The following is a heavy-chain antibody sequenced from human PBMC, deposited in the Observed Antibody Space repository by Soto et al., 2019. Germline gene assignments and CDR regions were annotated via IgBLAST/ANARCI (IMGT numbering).Heavy chain of an antibody. J-gene: IGHJ6*02. CDR3: ARHYYYANHYYYAMDV. CDR2: IYHDGST. V-gene: IGHV4-4*02. CDR1: GGSISSSNW. D-gene: IGHD3-22*01. Sequence: QVQLQESGPGLVKPSGTLSLTCGVSGGSISSSNWWSWVRQAPGKGLEWIGEIYHDGSTYSNPSLNGRFTISVDKSKSQFSRTLRSVIAADTSVYYCARHYYYANHYYYAMDVWGQGTTVTVSS.